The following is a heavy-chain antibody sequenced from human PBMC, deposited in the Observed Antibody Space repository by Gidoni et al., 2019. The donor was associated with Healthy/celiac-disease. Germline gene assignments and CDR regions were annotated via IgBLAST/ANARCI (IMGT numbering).Heavy chain of an antibody. D-gene: IGHD3-3*01. V-gene: IGHV4-61*02. CDR3: ARAAILTNYYYYGMDV. Sequence: QVQLQESGPGLVKPSQTLSLTCTVSGGSISSGSYYWSWIRQPAGKGLEWIGRIYTSGSTNYNPSLKSRVTISVDTSKNQFSLKLSSVTAADTAVYYCARAAILTNYYYYGMDVWGQGTTVTVSS. J-gene: IGHJ6*02. CDR2: IYTSGST. CDR1: GGSISSGSYY.